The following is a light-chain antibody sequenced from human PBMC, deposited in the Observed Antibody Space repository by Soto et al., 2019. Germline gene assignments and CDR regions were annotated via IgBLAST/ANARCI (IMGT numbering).Light chain of an antibody. J-gene: IGLJ2*01. Sequence: QSLLTQPPSASGTPGQRVTISCSGSSSSIGTNTVTWYQQLPGTAPKLLIYSNNQRPSGVPDRFSGSKSGTSASLAISGLQSEDEADYYCAAWDVSLVVFGGGTKLTVL. V-gene: IGLV1-44*01. CDR2: SNN. CDR1: SSSIGTNT. CDR3: AAWDVSLVV.